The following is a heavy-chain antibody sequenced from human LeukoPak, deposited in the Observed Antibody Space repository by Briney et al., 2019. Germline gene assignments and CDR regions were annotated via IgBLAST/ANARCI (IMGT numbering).Heavy chain of an antibody. J-gene: IGHJ6*03. V-gene: IGHV4-59*01. CDR3: ARDSDGDSYGLSYYMDV. CDR1: GGSISGYY. CDR2: IYYSGST. D-gene: IGHD5-18*01. Sequence: IPSETLSLTCTVSGGSISGYYWSWIRQPPGEGLEWIGYIYYSGSTKYNPSLKSRVTISVDTSKNQFSLKLRSVTAADTAVYFCARDSDGDSYGLSYYMDVWGKGTTVTVSS.